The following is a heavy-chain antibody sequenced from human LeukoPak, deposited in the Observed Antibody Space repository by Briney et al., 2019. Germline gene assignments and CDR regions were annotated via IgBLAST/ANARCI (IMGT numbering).Heavy chain of an antibody. J-gene: IGHJ4*02. CDR1: GGSISSGDYY. Sequence: PSETLSLTCTVSGGSISSGDYYWSWIRQPPEKGPEWIGYIYYSGSTYYNPSLKSRVTISVDTSKNQFSLKLSSVTAADTAVYYCARRNCSSTSCHFDYWGQGTLVTVSS. CDR2: IYYSGST. V-gene: IGHV4-30-4*01. D-gene: IGHD2-2*01. CDR3: ARRNCSSTSCHFDY.